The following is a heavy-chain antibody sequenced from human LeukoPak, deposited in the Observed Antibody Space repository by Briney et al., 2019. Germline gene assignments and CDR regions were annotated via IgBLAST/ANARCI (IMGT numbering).Heavy chain of an antibody. V-gene: IGHV4-4*02. CDR3: ATPHDAFNI. J-gene: IGHJ3*02. CDR1: GGSISNENW. CDR2: IHHRGGT. Sequence: SETLSLTCAVSGGSISNENWWSWVRQPPGKGLEWIGEIHHRGGTNYNPSLRSRVTISIDTSKNQFSLKLTSVTAADTAVYYCATPHDAFNIWGQGTMVTVSS.